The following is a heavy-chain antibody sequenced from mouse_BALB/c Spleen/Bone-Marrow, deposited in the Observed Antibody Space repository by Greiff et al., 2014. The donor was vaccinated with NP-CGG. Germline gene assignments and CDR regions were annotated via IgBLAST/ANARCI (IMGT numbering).Heavy chain of an antibody. D-gene: IGHD2-1*01. CDR2: INPSNGGT. CDR1: GYTFTSYY. Sequence: VQVVESGAELVKPGASVKLSCKASGYTFTSYYMYWVKQRPGQGLEWIGEINPSNGGTNFNEKFKSKATLTVDKSSSTAYMQLNSLTSEDSAVYYCTRSYYGNYFDVWGAGTTVTVSS. CDR3: TRSYYGNYFDV. V-gene: IGHV1S81*02. J-gene: IGHJ1*01.